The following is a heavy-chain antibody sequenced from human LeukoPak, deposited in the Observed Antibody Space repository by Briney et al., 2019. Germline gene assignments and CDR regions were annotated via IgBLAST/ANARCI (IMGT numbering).Heavy chain of an antibody. D-gene: IGHD3-22*01. CDR1: GFIFSDQH. V-gene: IGHV3-72*01. CDR2: IRDKAHSHTT. CDR3: ATYYYDSSGYKVLDY. J-gene: IGHJ4*02. Sequence: PGGSLRLSCAASGFIFSDQHMDWVRQAPGKGLEWVGRIRDKAHSHTTEYAASVKGRFTISRDNAKNSLYLQMNSLRAEDTAVYYCATYYYDSSGYKVLDYWGQGTLVTVSS.